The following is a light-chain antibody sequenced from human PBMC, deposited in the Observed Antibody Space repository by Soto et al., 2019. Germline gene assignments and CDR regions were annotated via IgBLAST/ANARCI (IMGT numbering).Light chain of an antibody. J-gene: IGLJ2*01. V-gene: IGLV1-47*01. CDR3: AAWGDSLV. CDR2: RSD. Sequence: QSVLSQPPLASGTPGQRFTIPCSGSSSNIGSHHVNWYQHLPGTAPKLLIYRSDQRPSGVPDRFTGSKSGTSASLAISGLRSEDEAVYYCAAWGDSLVFGGGTKLTV. CDR1: SSNIGSHH.